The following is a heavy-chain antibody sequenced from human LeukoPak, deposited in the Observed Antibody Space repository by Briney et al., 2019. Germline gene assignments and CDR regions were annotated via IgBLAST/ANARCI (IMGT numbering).Heavy chain of an antibody. CDR2: IYYSGST. CDR1: GGVMSSSTYY. Sequence: SETLSLTCTVWGGVMSSSTYYWGGGRQPQGKGLEWIGSIYYSGSTSYNPSLQRRVTISVDTSSNHFSLKLSSVTAADTSVYYCARHYFESSGFYQPPGYWGQGTLVTVSS. CDR3: ARHYFESSGFYQPPGY. D-gene: IGHD3-22*01. V-gene: IGHV4-39*01. J-gene: IGHJ4*02.